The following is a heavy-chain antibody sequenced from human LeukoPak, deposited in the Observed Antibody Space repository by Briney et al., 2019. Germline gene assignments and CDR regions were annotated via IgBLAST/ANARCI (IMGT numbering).Heavy chain of an antibody. V-gene: IGHV1-69*04. Sequence: SVKVSCKASGGTFSSYAISWVRQAPGQGLEWMRRIIPILGIANYAQKFQGRVTITADESTSTAYMELSSLRSEDTAVYYCARDWGRGIAAAPGYFDYWGQGTLVTVSS. D-gene: IGHD6-13*01. CDR1: GGTFSSYA. J-gene: IGHJ4*02. CDR3: ARDWGRGIAAAPGYFDY. CDR2: IIPILGIA.